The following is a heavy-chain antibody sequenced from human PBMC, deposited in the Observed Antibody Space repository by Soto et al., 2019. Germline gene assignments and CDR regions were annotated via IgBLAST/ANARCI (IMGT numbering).Heavy chain of an antibody. CDR3: AKAGRDCSSTSCYDAFDI. CDR2: ISGSGGST. CDR1: GFTFSSYA. D-gene: IGHD2-2*01. Sequence: GGSLRLSCAASGFTFSSYAMSWVRQAPGKGLEWVSAISGSGGSTYYADSVKGRFTISRDNSKNTLYLQMNSLRAEDTAVYYCAKAGRDCSSTSCYDAFDIWGQGTMVTVSS. J-gene: IGHJ3*02. V-gene: IGHV3-23*01.